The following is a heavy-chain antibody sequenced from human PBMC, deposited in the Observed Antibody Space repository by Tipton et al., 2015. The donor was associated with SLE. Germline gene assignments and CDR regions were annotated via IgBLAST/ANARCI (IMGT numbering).Heavy chain of an antibody. CDR2: IYDSGST. V-gene: IGHV4-59*01. D-gene: IGHD5-12*01. CDR1: GGSISSYY. J-gene: IGHJ4*02. Sequence: TLSLTCTVSGGSISSYYWNWIRQTPGKGLEWIGYIYDSGSTNYNSSLESRVTISVDTSKNQFSLKLSSVTAADTAVYYCARHPPRGGSGYALDNWGQGTLVTVSS. CDR3: ARHPPRGGSGYALDN.